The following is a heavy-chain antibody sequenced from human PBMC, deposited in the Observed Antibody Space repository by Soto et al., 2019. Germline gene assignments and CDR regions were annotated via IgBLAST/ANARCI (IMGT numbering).Heavy chain of an antibody. CDR3: ARHRSSGTYYDGNDY. D-gene: IGHD1-26*01. V-gene: IGHV5-51*01. CDR1: CYPFTSYW. CDR2: IYPGDSDT. Sequence: LGESLKLSCKVSCYPFTSYWIGWVRQMPGKGLEWMGVIYPGDSDTRYSPSFQGQVTISADKSISTAYLQWNSLKASDTAMYYCARHRSSGTYYDGNDYWGQGALVTVSS. J-gene: IGHJ4*02.